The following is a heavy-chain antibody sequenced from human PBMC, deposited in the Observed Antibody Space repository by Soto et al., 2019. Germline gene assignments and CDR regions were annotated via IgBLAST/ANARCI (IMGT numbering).Heavy chain of an antibody. V-gene: IGHV3-30-3*01. J-gene: IGHJ4*02. CDR2: ISYDGSNK. Sequence: QVQLVESGGGVVQPGRSLRLSCAASGFTFSSYAMHWVRQAPGKGLEWVAVISYDGSNKYYADSVKGRFTISRDNSKNTLYLQMNSLRAEDTAVYYCARDQTGSGYYSLYYFDYWGQGTLVTVSS. CDR1: GFTFSSYA. CDR3: ARDQTGSGYYSLYYFDY. D-gene: IGHD3-22*01.